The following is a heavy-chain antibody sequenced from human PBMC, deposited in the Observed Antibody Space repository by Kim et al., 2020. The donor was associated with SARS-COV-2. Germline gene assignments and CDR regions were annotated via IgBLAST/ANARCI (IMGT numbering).Heavy chain of an antibody. CDR1: GFTFTNYG. V-gene: IGHV3-30*18. J-gene: IGHJ4*02. Sequence: GGSLRLSCAASGFTFTNYGMHWVRQAPGKGLEWVAVISPDGSETYYAGSVKGRFTVSRDNSEHTLYLQMNSLSPEDTAVYYCAKVYNLLAVVGTGHYWGQGTLVTVSA. CDR3: AKVYNLLAVVGTGHY. D-gene: IGHD6-19*01. CDR2: ISPDGSET.